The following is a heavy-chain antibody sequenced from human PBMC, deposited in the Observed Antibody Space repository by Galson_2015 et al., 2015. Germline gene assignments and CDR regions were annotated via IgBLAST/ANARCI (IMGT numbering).Heavy chain of an antibody. J-gene: IGHJ4*02. V-gene: IGHV3-23*01. CDR2: ITSSGGST. CDR3: ARRDKKGETLYFSFHS. D-gene: IGHD3-16*01. CDR1: GFTFSSYP. Sequence: SLRLSCAASGFTFSSYPMGWVRQAPGKGLEWVSIITSSGGSTFYVDSVKGRFTVSRDNSRNTLYLQMNSLRAEDTAIYYCARRDKKGETLYFSFHSSGQGAPGTASS.